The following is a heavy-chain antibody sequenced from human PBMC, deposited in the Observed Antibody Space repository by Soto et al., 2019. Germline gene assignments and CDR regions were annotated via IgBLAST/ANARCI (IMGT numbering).Heavy chain of an antibody. CDR3: ARWGSGSYYFEY. CDR1: GGSFSGYY. D-gene: IGHD6-19*01. CDR2: INHSGST. Sequence: SETLSLTCAVYGGSFSGYYWSWIRQPPGKGLEWIGEINHSGSTNYNPSLKSRVTISVDTSKNQFSLKLSSVTAADTAVYYCARWGSGSYYFEYWGQGTLVTVSS. V-gene: IGHV4-34*01. J-gene: IGHJ4*02.